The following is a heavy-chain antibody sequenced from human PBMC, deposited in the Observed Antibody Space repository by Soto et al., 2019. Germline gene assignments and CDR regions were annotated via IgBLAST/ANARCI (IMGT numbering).Heavy chain of an antibody. CDR2: INPKFGDT. D-gene: IGHD3-10*01. V-gene: IGHV1-2*02. CDR3: ARNMDYYYGPGSGNGHGF. CDR1: GYTFTSYY. J-gene: IGHJ6*01. Sequence: QVQLVQSGAEMKEPGDSVRVSCEASGYTFTSYYIHWVRQAPGQGLEWMGWINPKFGDTTYAQDFQGRVSMTRDMSITAVYMELSRLTSDDTAIYYCARNMDYYYGPGSGNGHGFWGQGTTPTV.